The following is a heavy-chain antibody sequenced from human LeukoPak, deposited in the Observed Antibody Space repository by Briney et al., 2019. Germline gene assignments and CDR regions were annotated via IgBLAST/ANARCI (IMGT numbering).Heavy chain of an antibody. Sequence: TGGSLRLSCAASGFTFSSYSMNWVRQAPGKGLEWVSSISSSSSYIYYADSVKGRFTISRDNAKNSLYLQMNSLRAEDTAVYYCAKDISSSSWYHFDYWGQGTLVTVSS. CDR1: GFTFSSYS. J-gene: IGHJ4*02. D-gene: IGHD6-13*01. CDR2: ISSSSSYI. V-gene: IGHV3-21*01. CDR3: AKDISSSSWYHFDY.